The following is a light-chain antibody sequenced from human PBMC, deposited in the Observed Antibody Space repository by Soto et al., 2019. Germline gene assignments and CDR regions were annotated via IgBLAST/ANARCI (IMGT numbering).Light chain of an antibody. V-gene: IGKV3-20*01. CDR1: QSDTSN. CDR3: QHYGSSPRIT. CDR2: GAS. J-gene: IGKJ3*01. Sequence: EIVLTQSPATLSVSPGERATLSCRASQSDTSNLAWYQQKPGQAPRLVIHGASSRATGIPDRFSGSGSGADFSLTISRLEPDDFAVYYCQHYGSSPRITFGLGTKVDIK.